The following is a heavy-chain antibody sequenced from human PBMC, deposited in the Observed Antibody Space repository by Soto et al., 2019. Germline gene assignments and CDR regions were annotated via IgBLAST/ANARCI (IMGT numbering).Heavy chain of an antibody. Sequence: QVRLVESGGNVVQPGRSLRLSCATSGFNFNYHGMHWVRQAPGKGLEWVAHLWAGGNYAYYAYSVKGRFTISSDQSTNTLYLQMNSLGAEVTAVYYCTRDAQPLANSGMDVWGQGTTVTVSS. CDR3: TRDAQPLANSGMDV. V-gene: IGHV3-33*01. CDR2: LWAGGNYA. D-gene: IGHD6-13*01. CDR1: GFNFNYHG. J-gene: IGHJ6*02.